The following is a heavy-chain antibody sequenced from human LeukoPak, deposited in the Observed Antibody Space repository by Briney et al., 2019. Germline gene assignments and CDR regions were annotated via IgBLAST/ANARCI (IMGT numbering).Heavy chain of an antibody. Sequence: GGSLRLSCTASGFTFSSYSMNWVRQAPGKGLEWVSYISGSSSTIYYADSVKGRFTISRDNAKNSLYLQMNSLRAEDTAVYYCARGGYYFDYWGQGTLVTVSS. CDR1: GFTFSSYS. D-gene: IGHD2-15*01. J-gene: IGHJ4*02. V-gene: IGHV3-48*01. CDR3: ARGGYYFDY. CDR2: ISGSSSTI.